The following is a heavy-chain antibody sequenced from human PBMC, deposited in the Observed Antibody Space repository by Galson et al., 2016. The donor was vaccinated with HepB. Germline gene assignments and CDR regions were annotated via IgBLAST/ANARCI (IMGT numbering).Heavy chain of an antibody. J-gene: IGHJ4*02. CDR1: GYRFNSYW. CDR3: ARREQGYCSGGVCYFNY. CDR2: IYPGDSDT. Sequence: QSGAEVKKPGESLRISCKGSGYRFNSYWIGWVRQKPGKGLEWMGIIYPGDSDTIYSPSFQGQVTVSVDRSISTAYLQWSSLKASDTAIYYCARREQGYCSGGVCYFNYWGQGSLVTGSS. D-gene: IGHD2-15*01. V-gene: IGHV5-51*01.